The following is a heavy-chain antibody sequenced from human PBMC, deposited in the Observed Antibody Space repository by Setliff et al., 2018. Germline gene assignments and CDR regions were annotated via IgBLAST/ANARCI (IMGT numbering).Heavy chain of an antibody. J-gene: IGHJ4*02. CDR1: GGSISRSSYY. Sequence: SETLSLTCSVSGGSISRSSYYWTWIRQPPGKGLEWIASIYYDGRTFAHPSVRGRVTISEDTSKNHFSLRMTSVTAADSAVYYCRLWSHDYHNDYWGQGTVVTVSS. CDR3: RLWSHDYHNDY. D-gene: IGHD3-16*01. CDR2: IYYDGRT. V-gene: IGHV4-39*02.